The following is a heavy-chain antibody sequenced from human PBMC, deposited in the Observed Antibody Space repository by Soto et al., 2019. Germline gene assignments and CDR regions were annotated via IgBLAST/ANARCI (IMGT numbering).Heavy chain of an antibody. CDR3: ARGDSGGYAYFDY. CDR2: IYYSGST. D-gene: IGHD5-12*01. CDR1: GGSITRGGYY. J-gene: IGHJ4*02. Sequence: QVQLQESGPRLVKPSQTLSLTCTVSGGSITRGGYYWTWIRQHPGKGLEWIGYIYYSGSTYYNPSFKSRVTRSVDTSNNQFALRLSSVTVADTDVYCCARGDSGGYAYFDYWGQGTLVTVSS. V-gene: IGHV4-31*03.